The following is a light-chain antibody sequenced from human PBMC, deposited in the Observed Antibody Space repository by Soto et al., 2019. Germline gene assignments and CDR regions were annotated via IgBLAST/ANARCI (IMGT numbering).Light chain of an antibody. CDR3: CSYTSSSTSYV. Sequence: QSVLTQPASVSGSPGQSITISCTGTSSDVGGYNYVSWYQQHPSKVPKLMIYEVSNRPSGVSNRFSGSKSGNTASLTISGLQAEDEADYYCCSYTSSSTSYVFGTGTKLTV. CDR1: SSDVGGYNY. J-gene: IGLJ1*01. CDR2: EVS. V-gene: IGLV2-14*01.